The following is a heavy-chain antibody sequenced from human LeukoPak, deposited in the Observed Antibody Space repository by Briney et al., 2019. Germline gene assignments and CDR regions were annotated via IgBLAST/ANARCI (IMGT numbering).Heavy chain of an antibody. Sequence: ASVKVSCKTSGYTFSTYGINWVRQAPGQGLEWMGWINPNSGGIKYAQKFQGRVTMTRDTSISTAYMELSRLRSDDTAVYYCARDSYSDYVGDWFDPWGHGTLVTVSS. CDR2: INPNSGGI. CDR1: GYTFSTYG. V-gene: IGHV1-2*02. D-gene: IGHD4-11*01. CDR3: ARDSYSDYVGDWFDP. J-gene: IGHJ5*02.